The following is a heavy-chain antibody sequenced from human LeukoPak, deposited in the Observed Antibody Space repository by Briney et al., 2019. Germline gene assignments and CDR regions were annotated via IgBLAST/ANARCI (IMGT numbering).Heavy chain of an antibody. CDR3: ARELATPKGVYYYYGMDG. CDR2: VNRDGSET. CDR1: GFTLSNHW. D-gene: IGHD3-10*01. V-gene: IGHV3-7*01. Sequence: GGSLRLSCAASGFTLSNHWMTWVRQVPGRGPEWVANVNRDGSETYYLDSVKGRFTISKDNAKNTLYPQMNSLRAEDTAVYYCARELATPKGVYYYYGMDGWGQGTTVTVSS. J-gene: IGHJ6*02.